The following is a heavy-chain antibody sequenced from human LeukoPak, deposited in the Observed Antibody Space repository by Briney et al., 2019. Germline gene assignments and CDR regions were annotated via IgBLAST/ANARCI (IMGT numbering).Heavy chain of an antibody. CDR3: ALTYSSGWYALDI. V-gene: IGHV6-1*01. Sequence: SQTLSLTCAISGDSVSSNSAAWNWIRQSPSRGLEWLGRTYYRSKWYNDYAVSVRSRITINPDTSKNQFSLRLNSVTPEETAVYYCALTYSSGWYALDIWGQGTMVTVSS. CDR2: TYYRSKWYN. J-gene: IGHJ3*02. D-gene: IGHD6-19*01. CDR1: GDSVSSNSAA.